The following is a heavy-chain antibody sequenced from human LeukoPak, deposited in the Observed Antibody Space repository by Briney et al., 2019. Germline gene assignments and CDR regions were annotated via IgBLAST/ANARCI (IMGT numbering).Heavy chain of an antibody. J-gene: IGHJ4*02. CDR1: GYTFTSYG. V-gene: IGHV1-18*01. D-gene: IGHD3-3*01. CDR2: ISAYNGNT. CDR3: ARDIRTDYDFWSGYYTGPFDY. Sequence: ASVKVSCKASGYTFTSYGISWVRQAPGQGLEWMGWISAYNGNTNYAQKLQGRVTMTTDTSTSTAYMELRSLRSDDTAVYYCARDIRTDYDFWSGYYTGPFDYWGQGTLVTVSS.